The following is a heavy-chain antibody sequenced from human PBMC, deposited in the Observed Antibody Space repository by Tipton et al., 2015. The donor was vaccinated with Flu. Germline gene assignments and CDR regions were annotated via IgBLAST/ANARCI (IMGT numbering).Heavy chain of an antibody. CDR3: AKDLSDYHAVNYFYGMDV. J-gene: IGHJ6*02. CDR2: IKQDGGER. D-gene: IGHD3-16*01. Sequence: SLRLSCAASGFPFSTYWMTWVRQAPGKGLEWVANIKQDGGERFYAASVKGRFTVSRDNEANLMYLEMNSLRVDDTAVYYCAKDLSDYHAVNYFYGMDVWGPGTTVTVSS. V-gene: IGHV3-7*01. CDR1: GFPFSTYW.